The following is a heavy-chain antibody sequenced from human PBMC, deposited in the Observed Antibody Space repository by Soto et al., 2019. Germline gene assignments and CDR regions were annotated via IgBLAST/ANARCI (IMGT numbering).Heavy chain of an antibody. CDR3: ASTFLVNYYDSSGPFDY. V-gene: IGHV4-30-2*01. J-gene: IGHJ4*02. CDR2: IYHSGST. CDR1: GGSISSGGYS. Sequence: LFLTCAVSGGSISSGGYSWSWIRQPPGKGLEWIGYIYHSGSTYYNPSFKSRVTISVDSAKNQFSRKLSSVTAADTAVYYCASTFLVNYYDSSGPFDYWGQGALVTVSS. D-gene: IGHD3-22*01.